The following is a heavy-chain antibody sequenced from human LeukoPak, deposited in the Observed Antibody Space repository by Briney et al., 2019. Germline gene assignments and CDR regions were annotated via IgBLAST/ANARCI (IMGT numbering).Heavy chain of an antibody. CDR2: VFDSGGT. Sequence: PSETLSLTCTVSGGSISNYWWSWIRQPPGKGLEWIGYVFDSGGTNYNPSLKSRVTISVDTSKKQFSLKLSSVTAADTAVYYCARDLIVVVNPKPEYFQHWGQGTLVTVSS. J-gene: IGHJ1*01. CDR1: GGSISNYW. CDR3: ARDLIVVVNPKPEYFQH. V-gene: IGHV4-59*01. D-gene: IGHD3-22*01.